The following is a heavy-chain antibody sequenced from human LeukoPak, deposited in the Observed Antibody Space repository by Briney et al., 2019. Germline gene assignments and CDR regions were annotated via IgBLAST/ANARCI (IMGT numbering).Heavy chain of an antibody. CDR1: GYTFTGYY. D-gene: IGHD1-14*01. Sequence: ASVKVSCKASGYTFTGYYMHWVRQAPGQGLEWMGWISAYNGNTNYAQKLQGRVTITTDTSTSTAYMELRSLRSDDTAVYYCARKRLEPGANAFDIWGQGTMVTVSS. J-gene: IGHJ3*02. V-gene: IGHV1-18*04. CDR3: ARKRLEPGANAFDI. CDR2: ISAYNGNT.